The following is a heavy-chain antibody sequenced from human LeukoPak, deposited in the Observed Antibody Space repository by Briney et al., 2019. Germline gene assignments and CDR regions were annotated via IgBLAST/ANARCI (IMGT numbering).Heavy chain of an antibody. CDR3: ARGSRGFGSGSYWWVY. CDR1: GYTFTSYG. V-gene: IGHV1-18*01. D-gene: IGHD3-10*01. Sequence: ASVKVSCKASGYTFTSYGISWVRQAPGQGLEWMGWISAYNGNTNYAQKLQGRVTMTTDTSTSTAYMELRSLRSDDTAVYYCARGSRGFGSGSYWWVYWGQGTLVTVSS. J-gene: IGHJ4*02. CDR2: ISAYNGNT.